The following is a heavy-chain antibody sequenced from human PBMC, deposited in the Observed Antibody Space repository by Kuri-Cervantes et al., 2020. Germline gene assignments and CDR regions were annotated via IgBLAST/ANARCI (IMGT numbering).Heavy chain of an antibody. D-gene: IGHD6-13*01. Sequence: ASVKVSCKASGYTFTSYGISWVRQAPGQGLEWMGWINPNSGGTNYAQKFQGRVTMTRDTSISTAYMELSRLRSDDTAVYHCARDRAAAGTIYFDYWGQGTLVTVSS. J-gene: IGHJ4*02. CDR1: GYTFTSYG. V-gene: IGHV1-2*02. CDR3: ARDRAAAGTIYFDY. CDR2: INPNSGGT.